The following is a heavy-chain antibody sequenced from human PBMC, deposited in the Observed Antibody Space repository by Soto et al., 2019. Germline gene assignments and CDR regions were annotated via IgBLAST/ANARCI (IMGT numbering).Heavy chain of an antibody. CDR2: IKSKTDGGTT. D-gene: IGHD3-3*01. CDR3: TTTTLYCDFWSGPITTPDY. Sequence: VQLVESGGGLVKPGGSLRLSCAASGFTFSNAWMNWVRQAPGKGLEWVGRIKSKTDGGTTDYAAPVKGRFTISRDDSKNTLYLQMNSLKTEDTAVYYCTTTTLYCDFWSGPITTPDYLGQGTLVTVSS. CDR1: GFTFSNAW. V-gene: IGHV3-15*07. J-gene: IGHJ4*02.